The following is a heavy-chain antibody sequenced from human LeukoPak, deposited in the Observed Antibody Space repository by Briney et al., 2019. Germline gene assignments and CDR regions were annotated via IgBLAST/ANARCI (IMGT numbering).Heavy chain of an antibody. J-gene: IGHJ5*02. CDR2: IYTSGST. CDR3: ARARDYYDSSAYPNWFDP. D-gene: IGHD3-22*01. Sequence: KASETLSLTCTVSGGSISSYYWSWIRQPAGTGLEWIGRIYTSGSTNYNPSLKSRVTISVDKSKHQFSLKLSSVTAADTAVYYCARARDYYDSSAYPNWFDPWGQGTLVTVSS. V-gene: IGHV4-4*07. CDR1: GGSISSYY.